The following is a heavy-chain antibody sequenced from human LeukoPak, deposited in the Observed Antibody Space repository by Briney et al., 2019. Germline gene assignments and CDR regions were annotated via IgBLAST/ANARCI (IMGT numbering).Heavy chain of an antibody. V-gene: IGHV3-48*03. J-gene: IGHJ4*02. CDR1: GFTFSNYE. Sequence: GGSLRLSCAASGFTFSNYEMNWVRQAPGKGLEWVSYISSSGSPIYYADSVKGRFTISRDNAKNSLYLQMNSLRAEDTTVYYCARSPTGSGWYYFDYWGQGTLVTVSS. D-gene: IGHD6-19*01. CDR3: ARSPTGSGWYYFDY. CDR2: ISSSGSPI.